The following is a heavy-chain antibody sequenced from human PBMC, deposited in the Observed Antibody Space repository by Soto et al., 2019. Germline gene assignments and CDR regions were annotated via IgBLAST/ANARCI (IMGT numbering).Heavy chain of an antibody. D-gene: IGHD1-26*01. CDR2: IWHDGSKK. V-gene: IGHV3-33*01. CDR3: ARGSIVAAEYGMEV. Sequence: QVRLVESGGGVVQPGRSLRLSCAASGFSFSSYGMHWVRQAPGKGLEWLAVIWHDGSKKYYADAVKGRLIISRYNSKTTLYVQINSLRAEDTAVYFCARGSIVAAEYGMEVWGKGTTVTVSA. J-gene: IGHJ6*04. CDR1: GFSFSSYG.